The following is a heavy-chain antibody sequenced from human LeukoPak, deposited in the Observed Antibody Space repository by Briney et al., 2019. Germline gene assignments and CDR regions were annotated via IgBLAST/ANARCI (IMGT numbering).Heavy chain of an antibody. D-gene: IGHD4-17*01. CDR2: IYSGGNT. J-gene: IGHJ4*02. Sequence: GGSLRLSCAVSGFTVSSNYMSWVRQAPGKGLEWVSVIYSGGNTYYADSVKGRFTISRDNSKNTLYLQMNSLRAEDTAVYYCARASYGDYYFDYWGQGTLVTVSS. CDR1: GFTVSSNY. V-gene: IGHV3-66*01. CDR3: ARASYGDYYFDY.